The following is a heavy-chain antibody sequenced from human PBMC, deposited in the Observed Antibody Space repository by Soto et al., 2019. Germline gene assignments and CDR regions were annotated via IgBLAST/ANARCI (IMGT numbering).Heavy chain of an antibody. CDR1: GFTFSSYA. D-gene: IGHD3-22*01. Sequence: QVQLVESGGGVVQPGRSLRLSCAASGFTFSSYAMHWVRQAPGKGLEWVAVISYDGNNKYYADSVNGRFTISRDNSKNTLYLQINSLRAEDTAVYYCARDQGFDPPYYYDSSGYFDYWGQGTLVTVSS. CDR3: ARDQGFDPPYYYDSSGYFDY. J-gene: IGHJ4*02. V-gene: IGHV3-30-3*01. CDR2: ISYDGNNK.